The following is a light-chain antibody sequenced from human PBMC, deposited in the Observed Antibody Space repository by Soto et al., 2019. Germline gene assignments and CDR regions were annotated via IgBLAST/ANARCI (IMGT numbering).Light chain of an antibody. CDR3: AAWDDSLSVV. J-gene: IGLJ3*02. CDR1: SSNIGNDY. V-gene: IGLV1-47*01. CDR2: RNN. Sequence: QSVLTQPPSASGTPGQKVSISCSGSSSNIGNDYVYWYRQLPGTAPKLLIYRNNQRPSEVPDRFSASKSGTSASLAINGLRSDDEADYYCAAWDDSLSVVFGGGTKLTVL.